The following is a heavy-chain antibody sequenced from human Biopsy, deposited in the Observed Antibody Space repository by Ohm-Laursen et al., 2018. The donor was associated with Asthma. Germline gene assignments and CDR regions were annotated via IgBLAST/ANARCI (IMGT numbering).Heavy chain of an antibody. J-gene: IGHJ6*02. CDR3: ARGYSGSDRIVYYYSGLEV. Sequence: VKISCQSSADSFSNYAISWVRQAPGQGLEWMGGLIPVLGTPDHAQMFEGRVTITADESTSTAYMELSRLSSEDMAVYYCARGYSGSDRIVYYYSGLEVWGQGTTVTVSS. D-gene: IGHD5-12*01. CDR2: LIPVLGTP. CDR1: ADSFSNYA. V-gene: IGHV1-69*13.